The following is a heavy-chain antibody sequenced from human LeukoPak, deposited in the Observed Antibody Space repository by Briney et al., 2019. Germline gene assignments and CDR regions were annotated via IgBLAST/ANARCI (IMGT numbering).Heavy chain of an antibody. V-gene: IGHV3-48*04. CDR2: IDSNGRTI. J-gene: IGHJ6*03. CDR3: ARGFGLAYSYYCMDV. Sequence: QTGGSLRLSCAASGFTFSSYSMNWVRQAPGKGLEWVSHIDSNGRTISYADSVKGRFTISRDNAKNSLYLQMNSLRAEDRAVYYCARGFGLAYSYYCMDVWGKGTTVTISS. CDR1: GFTFSSYS. D-gene: IGHD3-3*01.